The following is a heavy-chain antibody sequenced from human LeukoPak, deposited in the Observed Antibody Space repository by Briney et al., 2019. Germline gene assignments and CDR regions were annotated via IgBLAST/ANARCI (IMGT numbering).Heavy chain of an antibody. CDR1: GGSISSYY. CDR3: ARGLYDSSGWYRDDY. V-gene: IGHV4-59*01. J-gene: IGHJ4*02. D-gene: IGHD6-19*01. CDR2: IYYSGST. Sequence: SETLSLTCTVSGGSISSYYWSWIRQPAGKGLQWIGYIYYSGSTNYNPSLKSRVTISVDTSKNQFSLKLSSVTAADTAMYYCARGLYDSSGWYRDDYWGQGTLVTVSS.